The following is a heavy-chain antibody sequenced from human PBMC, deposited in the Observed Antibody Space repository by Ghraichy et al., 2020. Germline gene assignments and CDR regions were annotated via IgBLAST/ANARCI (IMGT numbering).Heavy chain of an antibody. CDR2: IIPIFGTA. J-gene: IGHJ4*02. CDR3: VRASAVSLAGTTELFDY. CDR1: GGTFSSYA. D-gene: IGHD1-7*01. Sequence: SVKVSCKASGGTFSSYAISWVRQAPGQGLELMGGIIPIFGTANYAQKFQGRVTITADESTSTAYMELSSLRSEDTAVYYCVRASAVSLAGTTELFDYWGQGTLVTVSS. V-gene: IGHV1-69*13.